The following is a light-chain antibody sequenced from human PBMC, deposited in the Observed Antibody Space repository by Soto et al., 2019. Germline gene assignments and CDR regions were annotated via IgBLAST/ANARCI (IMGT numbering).Light chain of an antibody. V-gene: IGKV3-11*01. CDR1: QSVDKF. CDR3: QQRKNWPPIT. J-gene: IGKJ5*01. Sequence: EVELTPSPAIFSLSPGETATLSCRASQSVDKFLAWYQQRPGQPPRLLIFDASNRATGVPVRFSGSGSGTVFTLTIGSLEPEDSAVYYCQQRKNWPPITFGQGTRLEI. CDR2: DAS.